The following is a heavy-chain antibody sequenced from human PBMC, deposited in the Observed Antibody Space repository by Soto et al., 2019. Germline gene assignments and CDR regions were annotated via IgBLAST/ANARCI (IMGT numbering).Heavy chain of an antibody. Sequence: GGSLRLSCAASGFTFSSYAMSWVRQAPGKGLEWVSAISGSGGSTYYADPVKGRFTISRDNSKNTLYLQMNSLRAEDTAVYYCAKVSLVGATTGDFDYWGQGTLVTVSS. V-gene: IGHV3-23*01. CDR2: ISGSGGST. D-gene: IGHD1-26*01. CDR3: AKVSLVGATTGDFDY. CDR1: GFTFSSYA. J-gene: IGHJ4*02.